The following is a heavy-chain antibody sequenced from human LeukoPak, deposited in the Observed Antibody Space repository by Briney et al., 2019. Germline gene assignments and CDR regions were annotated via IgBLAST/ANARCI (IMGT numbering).Heavy chain of an antibody. CDR3: ARGDSWSGHYNWFDP. J-gene: IGHJ5*02. CDR1: GGSISSSSYY. V-gene: IGHV4-39*01. Sequence: SETLSLTCTVSGGSISSSSYYWGWIRQPPGKGLEWIGSIYYSGSTYYNPSLKSRVTISVDTSKNQFSLKLSSVTAADTAVYYCARGDSWSGHYNWFDPWGQGTLVTVSS. D-gene: IGHD3-3*01. CDR2: IYYSGST.